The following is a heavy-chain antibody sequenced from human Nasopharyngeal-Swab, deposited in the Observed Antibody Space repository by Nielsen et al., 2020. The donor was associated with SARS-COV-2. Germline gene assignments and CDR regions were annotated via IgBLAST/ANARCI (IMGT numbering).Heavy chain of an antibody. Sequence: ASVKVSCKASGYTFTSYAMHWVRQAPGQRLEWMGWINAGNGSTKYSQKFQGRVTITRDTSASTAYMELSSLRSEDTAVYYCARDGANVLLWFGELSNAFDIWGQGTMVTVSS. CDR3: ARDGANVLLWFGELSNAFDI. D-gene: IGHD3-10*01. CDR1: GYTFTSYA. V-gene: IGHV1-3*01. J-gene: IGHJ3*02. CDR2: INAGNGST.